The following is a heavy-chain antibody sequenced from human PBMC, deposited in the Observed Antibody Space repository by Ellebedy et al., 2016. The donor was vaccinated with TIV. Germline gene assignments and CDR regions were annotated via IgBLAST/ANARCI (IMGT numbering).Heavy chain of an antibody. D-gene: IGHD3-3*01. CDR1: GFTFSSYA. CDR3: ARESTLTIFGYYYGMDV. Sequence: PGGSLRLSCAASGFTFSSYAMSWVRQAPGKGLEWVSAISGSGGSTYYADSVKGRFTISRDNSKNTLYLQMNSLRAEDTAVYYCARESTLTIFGYYYGMDVWGQGTTVTVSS. V-gene: IGHV3-23*01. J-gene: IGHJ6*02. CDR2: ISGSGGST.